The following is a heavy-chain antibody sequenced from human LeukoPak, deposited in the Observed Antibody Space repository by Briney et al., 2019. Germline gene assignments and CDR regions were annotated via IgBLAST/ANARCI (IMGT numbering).Heavy chain of an antibody. J-gene: IGHJ4*02. Sequence: GGSLRLSCAASGFTFSSYGMNWVRQAPGKGLEWVSGISSSGGNTYYADSVKGRLTISRDNSKNTLYLQMNGLRAEDTAVYYCAKNTAEIDYWGLGTLVTVSS. CDR2: ISSSGGNT. D-gene: IGHD1-14*01. CDR1: GFTFSSYG. V-gene: IGHV3-23*01. CDR3: AKNTAEIDY.